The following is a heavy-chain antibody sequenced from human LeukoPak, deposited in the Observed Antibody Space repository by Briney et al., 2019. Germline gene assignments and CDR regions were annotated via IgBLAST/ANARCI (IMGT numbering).Heavy chain of an antibody. V-gene: IGHV3-7*01. Sequence: GGSLRLSCAASGFTFSSYWMSWVRQAPGKGLEWVANIKKDGSEKYYVDSVKGRFTISRDNAKNSLYLQMNTLRAEDTAVYYCARDLYRIVVVPHYFDYWGQGTLVTVSS. D-gene: IGHD3-22*01. J-gene: IGHJ4*02. CDR2: IKKDGSEK. CDR1: GFTFSSYW. CDR3: ARDLYRIVVVPHYFDY.